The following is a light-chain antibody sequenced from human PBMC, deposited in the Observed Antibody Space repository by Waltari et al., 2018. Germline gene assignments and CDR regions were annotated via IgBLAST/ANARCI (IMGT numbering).Light chain of an antibody. Sequence: DIQMTQAPSSPSASVGDRVTMTCRTSQSITGHLDWFQQQPGKAPKLLFHSASALQSGVPSRFIDRESGTHFTLTISSLQPEDFATYFCQQNYITPYTFGQGTKLEIK. CDR1: QSITGH. V-gene: IGKV1-39*01. CDR3: QQNYITPYT. J-gene: IGKJ2*01. CDR2: SAS.